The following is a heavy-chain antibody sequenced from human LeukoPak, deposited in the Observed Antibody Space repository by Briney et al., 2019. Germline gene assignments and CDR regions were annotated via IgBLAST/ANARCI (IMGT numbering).Heavy chain of an antibody. V-gene: IGHV3-21*01. Sequence: GGSLRLSCAASGFTFSSYSMNWVRQAPGKGLEWVSSISSSSYIYYADSVKGRFTISRDNAKNSLYLQMNSLRAEDTAVYYCARDLVLSSSGWYPYYFDYWGQGTLVTVSS. CDR1: GFTFSSYS. CDR2: ISSSSYI. CDR3: ARDLVLSSSGWYPYYFDY. J-gene: IGHJ4*02. D-gene: IGHD6-19*01.